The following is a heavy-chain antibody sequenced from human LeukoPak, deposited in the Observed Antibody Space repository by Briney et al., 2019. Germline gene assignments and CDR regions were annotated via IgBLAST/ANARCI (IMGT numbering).Heavy chain of an antibody. CDR1: GFTFSSYA. J-gene: IGHJ4*02. Sequence: GGSLRLSCAASGFTFSSYAMSWVRQAPGKGLEWVSAISGSGGSTYYADSVKGRFTISRDNSKNTLYLQMNSLRAEDTAVYYCAKDPFGFSVLRFLGIDYWGQGTLVTVSS. CDR2: ISGSGGST. CDR3: AKDPFGFSVLRFLGIDY. D-gene: IGHD3-3*01. V-gene: IGHV3-23*01.